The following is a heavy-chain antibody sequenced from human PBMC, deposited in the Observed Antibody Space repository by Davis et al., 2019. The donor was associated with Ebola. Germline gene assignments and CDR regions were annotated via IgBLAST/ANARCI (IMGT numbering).Heavy chain of an antibody. CDR3: AKASWGPAARPLLDS. CDR1: GFTFSSYA. D-gene: IGHD2-2*02. Sequence: PGGSLRLSCAASGFTFSSYAMHWVRQSPGKGLDWVAVIWSDGHTKYYADSVKGRFTISRDNSKNTVYLQMDSLRVEDTARYYCAKASWGPAARPLLDSWGQGTLVTVSS. J-gene: IGHJ4*02. CDR2: IWSDGHTK. V-gene: IGHV3-33*06.